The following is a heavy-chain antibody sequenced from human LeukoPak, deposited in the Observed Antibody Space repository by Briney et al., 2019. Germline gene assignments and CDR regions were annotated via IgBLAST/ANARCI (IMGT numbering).Heavy chain of an antibody. CDR1: GFTFDDYA. Sequence: GGSLRLSCAASGFTFDDYAMHWVRQAPGKGLEWVSGISWNSGSIGYADSVKGRFTIFRDNAKNSLYLQMNSLRAEDTAVYYCARYYIIGSGSYPPPYFDYWGQGTLVTVSS. V-gene: IGHV3-9*01. CDR2: ISWNSGSI. D-gene: IGHD1-26*01. CDR3: ARYYIIGSGSYPPPYFDY. J-gene: IGHJ4*02.